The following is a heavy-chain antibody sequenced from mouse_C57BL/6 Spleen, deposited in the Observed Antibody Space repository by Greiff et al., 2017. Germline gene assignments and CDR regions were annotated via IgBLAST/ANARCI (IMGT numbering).Heavy chain of an antibody. CDR2: IYPSDSET. J-gene: IGHJ3*01. V-gene: IGHV1-61*01. D-gene: IGHD2-4*01. CDR1: GYTFTSYW. Sequence: QVQLQQPGAELVRPGSSVKLSCKASGYTFTSYWMDWVKQRPGQGLEWIGNIYPSDSETHYNQKFKDKATLTVDKSSSTAYMQLSSLTSEDSAVXYCARWGYDYDGAWFAYWGQGTLVTVSA. CDR3: ARWGYDYDGAWFAY.